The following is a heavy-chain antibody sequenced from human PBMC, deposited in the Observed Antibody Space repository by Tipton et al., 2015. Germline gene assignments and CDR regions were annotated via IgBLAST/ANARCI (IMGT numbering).Heavy chain of an antibody. J-gene: IGHJ6*02. Sequence: LRLSCTVSGGSINSHYWSWIRQPPGKGLEWIGYISFSDTTHYNPSLKSRITISLNTSKNQFSLKMSSVTAADTAVYFCARDLEHGMDVWGQGTTVTVS. CDR3: ARDLEHGMDV. V-gene: IGHV4-59*11. CDR1: GGSINSHY. CDR2: ISFSDTT.